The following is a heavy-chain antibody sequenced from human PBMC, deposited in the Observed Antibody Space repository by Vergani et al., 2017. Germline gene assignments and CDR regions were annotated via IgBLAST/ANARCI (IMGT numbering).Heavy chain of an antibody. CDR2: IWYDGSNK. V-gene: IGHV3-33*06. CDR3: AKAPIAVAGTGIDY. CDR1: GFTFSSYS. D-gene: IGHD6-19*01. Sequence: QVQLVESGGGVVQPGRSLRLSCAASGFTFSSYSMHWVRQAPGKGLEWVAVIWYDGSNKYYADSVKGRFTISRDNSKNTLYLQMNSLRAEDTAVYYCAKAPIAVAGTGIDYWGQGTLVTVSS. J-gene: IGHJ4*02.